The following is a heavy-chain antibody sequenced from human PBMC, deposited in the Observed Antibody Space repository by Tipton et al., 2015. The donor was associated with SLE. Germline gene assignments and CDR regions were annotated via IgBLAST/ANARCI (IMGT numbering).Heavy chain of an antibody. CDR3: ASCSSSWLNNAFDI. V-gene: IGHV3-30-3*01. CDR2: ISYDGSNK. J-gene: IGHJ3*02. D-gene: IGHD6-13*01. Sequence: SLRLSCAASGFTFSSYAMHWVRQAPGKGLEWVAVISYDGSNKYYADSVKGRFTISRDNSKNTLYLQMNSLRAEDTAVYYCASCSSSWLNNAFDIWGQGTMVTVSS. CDR1: GFTFSSYA.